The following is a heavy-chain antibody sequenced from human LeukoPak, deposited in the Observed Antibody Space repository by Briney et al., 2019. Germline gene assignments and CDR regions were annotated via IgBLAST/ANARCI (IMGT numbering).Heavy chain of an antibody. CDR3: AKSERGYSQLDY. D-gene: IGHD5-18*01. CDR2: ISGSGGST. CDR1: GFTFSSYA. V-gene: IGHV3-23*01. J-gene: IGHJ4*02. Sequence: GGSLRLSCAASGFTFSSYAMNWVRQAPGKGLEWVSAISGSGGSTYYADSVKGRFTISRDNSKNTLYLQMNSLRAEDTAVYYCAKSERGYSQLDYWGQGTLVTVSS.